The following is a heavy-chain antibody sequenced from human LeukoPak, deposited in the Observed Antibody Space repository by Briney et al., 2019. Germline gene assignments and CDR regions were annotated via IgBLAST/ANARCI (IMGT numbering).Heavy chain of an antibody. CDR1: AYTFTSYD. V-gene: IGHV1-46*01. Sequence: ASVKVSCKASAYTFTSYDMHWVRQAPGHGLDWMGMINPTGGSTTYAQKFQGRVTMTRDTSTSTVYMELSSLSSEDTAVYYCTRANHGVSFRWFDPWGQGTQVTVSS. CDR2: INPTGGST. CDR3: TRANHGVSFRWFDP. J-gene: IGHJ5*02. D-gene: IGHD1-14*01.